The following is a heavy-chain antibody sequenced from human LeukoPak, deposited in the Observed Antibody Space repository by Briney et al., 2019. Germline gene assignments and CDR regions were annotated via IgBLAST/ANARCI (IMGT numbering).Heavy chain of an antibody. J-gene: IGHJ5*02. CDR3: ARLHFAAAEEFDP. D-gene: IGHD6-13*01. Sequence: PSETLSLTCTVFGGSINGYYWSWIRQPPGKGLEWFGYIYYSGNTNYNPSLKSRVSISVDTSKNQFSLNLSSVTAADTAVYYCARLHFAAAEEFDPWGQGTLVTVSS. CDR2: IYYSGNT. V-gene: IGHV4-59*08. CDR1: GGSINGYY.